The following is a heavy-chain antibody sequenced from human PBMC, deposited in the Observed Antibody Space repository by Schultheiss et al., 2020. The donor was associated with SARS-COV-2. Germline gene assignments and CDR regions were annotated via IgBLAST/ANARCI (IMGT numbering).Heavy chain of an antibody. CDR3: ARDRYPYGMDV. V-gene: IGHV4-34*11. CDR1: GGSFSGYY. CDR2: IYYSGST. Sequence: SETLSLTCAVYGGSFSGYYWSWIRQPPGKGLEWIGYIYYSGSTNYNPSLKSRVTISVDTSNNQFSLTLSSVTAADTAVYYCARDRYPYGMDVWGQGTTVTVSS. J-gene: IGHJ6*02. D-gene: IGHD1-26*01.